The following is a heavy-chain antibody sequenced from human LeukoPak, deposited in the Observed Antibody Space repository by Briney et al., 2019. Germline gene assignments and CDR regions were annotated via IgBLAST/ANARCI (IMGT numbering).Heavy chain of an antibody. CDR2: IYYSGST. V-gene: IGHV4-39*01. CDR1: GGSISSSSYY. CDR3: ARAGGIPASFDY. J-gene: IGHJ4*02. D-gene: IGHD6-25*01. Sequence: SETPSLTCTVSGGSISSSSYYWGWIRQPPGKGLEWIGSIYYSGSTYYNPSLKSRVTISVDTSKNQFSLKLSSVTAADTAVYYCARAGGIPASFDYWGQGTLVTVSS.